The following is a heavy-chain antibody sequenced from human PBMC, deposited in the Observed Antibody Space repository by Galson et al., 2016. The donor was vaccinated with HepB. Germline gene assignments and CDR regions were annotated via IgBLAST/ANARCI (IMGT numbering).Heavy chain of an antibody. V-gene: IGHV3-48*02. CDR1: GFTFSKFS. CDR2: IGSSGSPI. D-gene: IGHD3-3*01. J-gene: IGHJ3*01. Sequence: SLRLSCAASGFTFSKFSMDWVRQAPGKGLEWLSHIGSSGSPIYYADSVKGRFTISRDTALDSVWLQMNSLRYDDTAVYYCARGLYYNSFDLWGQGTMVTVSS. CDR3: ARGLYYNSFDL.